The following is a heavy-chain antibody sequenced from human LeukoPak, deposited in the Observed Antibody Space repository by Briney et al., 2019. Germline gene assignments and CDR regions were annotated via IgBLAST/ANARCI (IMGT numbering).Heavy chain of an antibody. Sequence: GGSLRLSCAASGFTFSSYGMHWVRQAPGKGLEWVAFIRYDGSNKYYADSVKGRFTISRDNSKNTLYLQMNSLRAEDTAVYYCAKEGPWQPRLFDYWGQGTLVTVSS. V-gene: IGHV3-30*02. J-gene: IGHJ4*02. CDR3: AKEGPWQPRLFDY. CDR1: GFTFSSYG. D-gene: IGHD5-12*01. CDR2: IRYDGSNK.